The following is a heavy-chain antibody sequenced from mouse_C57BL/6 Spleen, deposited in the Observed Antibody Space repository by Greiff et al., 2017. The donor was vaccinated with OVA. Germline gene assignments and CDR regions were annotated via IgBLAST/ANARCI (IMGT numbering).Heavy chain of an antibody. D-gene: IGHD3-2*02. J-gene: IGHJ3*01. CDR1: GYTFTDYE. CDR3: TRGLRPAWFAY. CDR2: IDPETGGT. V-gene: IGHV1-15*01. Sequence: VQLQQSGAELVRPGASVTLSCKASGYTFTDYEMHWVKQTPVHGLEWIGAIDPETGGTAYNQKFKGKAILTADKSSSTAYMELRSLTSEDSAVYYCTRGLRPAWFAYWGQGTLVTVSA.